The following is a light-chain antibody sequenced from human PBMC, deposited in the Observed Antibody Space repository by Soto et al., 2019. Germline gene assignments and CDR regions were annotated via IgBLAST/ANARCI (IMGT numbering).Light chain of an antibody. V-gene: IGKV3-20*01. Sequence: ENVLTQSPGTLSLSPGERATLSCRASQSVTSNYLAWYQKKPGQAPRLLIYGASRRPTGTPDRFSGSGSGTDFTLTISRLEPEDFETYYCQQSYSTPFAFGPRTKVDI. CDR2: GAS. J-gene: IGKJ3*01. CDR1: QSVTSNY. CDR3: QQSYSTPFA.